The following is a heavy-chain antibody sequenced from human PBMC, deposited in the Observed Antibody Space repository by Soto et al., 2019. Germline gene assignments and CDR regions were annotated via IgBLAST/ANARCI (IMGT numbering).Heavy chain of an antibody. CDR2: ISPYNDNT. Sequence: QVQLVQSGAEIKKPGASVKVSCKASGFSLSSDGINWVRQAPGQGLEWVGWISPYNDNTNYAQNLQDRVTLTTDTDTSTAYMELRSLRSDDTAVYYCTRSEVPAAMGGWFDTWGQGTLVTVAS. J-gene: IGHJ5*02. CDR3: TRSEVPAAMGGWFDT. CDR1: GFSLSSDG. D-gene: IGHD2-2*01. V-gene: IGHV1-18*01.